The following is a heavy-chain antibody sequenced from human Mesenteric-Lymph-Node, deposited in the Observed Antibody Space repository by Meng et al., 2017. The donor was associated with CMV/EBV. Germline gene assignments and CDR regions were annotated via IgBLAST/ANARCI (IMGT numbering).Heavy chain of an antibody. D-gene: IGHD6-19*01. J-gene: IGHJ3*02. CDR1: GFTFGDYA. V-gene: IGHV3-49*04. CDR2: IRSKAYGGTT. Sequence: GESLKISCTASGFTFGDYAMSWVRQAPGKGLEWVGFIRSKAYGGTTEYAASVKGRFTISRDDSKSIAYLQMNSLKTEDTAVYYCTRVWSSGLEDDAFDIWGQGTMVTVSS. CDR3: TRVWSSGLEDDAFDI.